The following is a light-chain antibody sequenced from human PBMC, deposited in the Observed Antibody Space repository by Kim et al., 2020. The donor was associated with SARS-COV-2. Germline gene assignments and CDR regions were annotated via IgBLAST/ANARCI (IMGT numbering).Light chain of an antibody. CDR2: GAS. CDR1: QGVSSSN. CDR3: QQYGSSPVT. Sequence: SPGERAALSCSASQGVSSSNLAWYRQKVGQAPRLLIYGASSRATGIPDRFSGSGSGTDFTLTISRLETEDFAVYYCQQYGSSPVTFGGGTKVDIK. V-gene: IGKV3-20*01. J-gene: IGKJ4*01.